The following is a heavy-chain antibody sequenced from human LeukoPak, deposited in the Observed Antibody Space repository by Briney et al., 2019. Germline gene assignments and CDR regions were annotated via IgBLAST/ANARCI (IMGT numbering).Heavy chain of an antibody. CDR1: GFTFSSYS. D-gene: IGHD5-18*01. CDR3: ARDTAMVTGTLIYYYYYYMDV. CDR2: ISSSSSTI. J-gene: IGHJ6*03. V-gene: IGHV3-48*01. Sequence: PGGSLRLSCAASGFTFSSYSMNWVRQAPGKGLEWVSYISSSSSTIYYADSVKGRFTISRDNAKNSLYLQMNSLRAEDTAVYYCARDTAMVTGTLIYYYYYYMDVWGKGTTVTVSS.